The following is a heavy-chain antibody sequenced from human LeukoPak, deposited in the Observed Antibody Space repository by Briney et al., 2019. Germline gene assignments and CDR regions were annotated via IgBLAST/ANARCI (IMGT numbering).Heavy chain of an antibody. D-gene: IGHD6-13*01. CDR2: INHSGST. CDR1: GGSFSGYY. Sequence: PSETLSLTCAVYGGSFSGYYWSWIRQPPGKGLEWIGEINHSGSTNYNPPLKSRVTISVDTSKNQFSLKLSSVTAADTAVYYCARAPIIAAAGRGAFDYWGQGTLVTVSS. CDR3: ARAPIIAAAGRGAFDY. V-gene: IGHV4-34*01. J-gene: IGHJ4*02.